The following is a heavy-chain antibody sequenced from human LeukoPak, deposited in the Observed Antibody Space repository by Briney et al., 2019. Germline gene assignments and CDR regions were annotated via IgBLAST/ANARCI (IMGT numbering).Heavy chain of an antibody. Sequence: PSQTLSLTCTVSGGSISSGGYYWSWIRQHPGKGLEWIGYIYYSGSTNYNPSLKSRVTISVDTSKNQFSLKLSSVTAADTAVYYCARVSGYSYGSIDYWGQGTLVTVSS. D-gene: IGHD5-18*01. V-gene: IGHV4-61*08. CDR3: ARVSGYSYGSIDY. CDR1: GGSISSGGYY. CDR2: IYYSGST. J-gene: IGHJ4*02.